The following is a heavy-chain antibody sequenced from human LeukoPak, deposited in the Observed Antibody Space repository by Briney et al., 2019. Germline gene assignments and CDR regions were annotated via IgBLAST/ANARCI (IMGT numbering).Heavy chain of an antibody. J-gene: IGHJ6*03. CDR2: IYSSGTT. CDR3: ARGAVSDYYYYMDV. V-gene: IGHV4-4*07. CDR1: GGSISTYS. D-gene: IGHD3-16*01. Sequence: SETLSLTCTTSGGSISTYSWAWIRQTAGKGLEWIGRIYSSGTTNYNPSLKSRVSMSLDTSKNQFSLKVNSVTAADTAVYYCARGAVSDYYYYMDVWGKGTTVTVSS.